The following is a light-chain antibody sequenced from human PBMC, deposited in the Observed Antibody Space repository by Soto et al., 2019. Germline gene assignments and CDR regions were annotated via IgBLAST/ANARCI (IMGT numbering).Light chain of an antibody. J-gene: IGLJ1*01. CDR3: TSYTSSSVYV. CDR1: SSDIGGYND. V-gene: IGLV2-14*01. Sequence: QSVLTQPASVSGSPGQSITISCTGTSSDIGGYNDVSWYQQHPGKAPKLMISEVSNRPSGVSNRLSGSKSGNAASLTISGHQAEDEADSYCTSYTSSSVYVFGTGTKLTVL. CDR2: EVS.